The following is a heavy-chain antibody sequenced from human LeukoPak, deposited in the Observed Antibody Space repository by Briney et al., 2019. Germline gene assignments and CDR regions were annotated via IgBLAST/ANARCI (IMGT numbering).Heavy chain of an antibody. Sequence: PSQTLSLTCDVSGGSITYGDFYWSWVRQLPGKGLKWLGHIHRGGNTFYTPALKSRLSISLDTSKNQFSLSLTSVTAADTAVYFCATGVDTWDDWGQGILVTVSS. J-gene: IGHJ4*02. D-gene: IGHD2-2*02. CDR2: IHRGGNT. CDR1: GGSITYGDFY. V-gene: IGHV4-31*11. CDR3: ATGVDTWDD.